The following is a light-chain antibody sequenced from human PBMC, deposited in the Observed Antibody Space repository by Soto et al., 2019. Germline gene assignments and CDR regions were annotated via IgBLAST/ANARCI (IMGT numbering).Light chain of an antibody. CDR3: QQYNNWPPWT. J-gene: IGKJ1*01. CDR1: QSVSSN. V-gene: IGKV3-15*01. Sequence: EIVMTQFPATLSVSPGERATLSCRASQSVSSNLAWYQQKPAQAPRLLIYGAATRATGIAARFSGSGSGTEFTLTISSLQSEDFAVYYCQQYNNWPPWTFGQGTKV. CDR2: GAA.